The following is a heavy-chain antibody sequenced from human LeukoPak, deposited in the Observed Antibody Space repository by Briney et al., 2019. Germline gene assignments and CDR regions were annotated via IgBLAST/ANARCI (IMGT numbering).Heavy chain of an antibody. CDR3: ARDGISCTGGHCYFAV. D-gene: IGHD2-8*02. CDR2: INDDGSST. J-gene: IGHJ4*02. Sequence: PGGSLRLSCATSGFIFSNYWMHWVRQAPGKGLVWVSRINDDGSSTTYADSVRGRFTISRDNARNTLYLQMNGLRAEDTAVYYCARDGISCTGGHCYFAVWGQGTLVTVSS. CDR1: GFIFSNYW. V-gene: IGHV3-74*01.